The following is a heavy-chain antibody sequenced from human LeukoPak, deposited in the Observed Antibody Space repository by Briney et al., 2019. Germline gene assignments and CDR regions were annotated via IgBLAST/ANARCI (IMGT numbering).Heavy chain of an antibody. D-gene: IGHD3-10*01. CDR3: AREGFRFGELSY. J-gene: IGHJ4*02. CDR1: GGSISSGGYY. Sequence: SQTLSLTCTVSGGSISSGGYYWSWIRQPPGKGLEWIGSIYHSGSTYYNPSLKSRVTISVDTSKNQFSLKLSSVTAADTAVYYCAREGFRFGELSYWGQGTLVTVSS. V-gene: IGHV4-30-2*03. CDR2: IYHSGST.